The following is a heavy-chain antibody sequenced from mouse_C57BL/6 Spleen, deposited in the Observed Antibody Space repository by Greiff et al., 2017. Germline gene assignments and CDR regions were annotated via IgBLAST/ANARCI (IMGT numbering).Heavy chain of an antibody. CDR2: ISYDGSN. V-gene: IGHV3-6*01. Sequence: EVQLQQSGPDLVKPSQSLSLTCSVTGYSITSGYYWNWIRQFPGNKLEWMGYISYDGSNNYNPSLKNRISITRDTSKNQFFLKLNSVTTEDTATYYCGGYYGNYYAMDYWGQGTSVTVSS. CDR3: GGYYGNYYAMDY. J-gene: IGHJ4*01. D-gene: IGHD2-1*01. CDR1: GYSITSGYY.